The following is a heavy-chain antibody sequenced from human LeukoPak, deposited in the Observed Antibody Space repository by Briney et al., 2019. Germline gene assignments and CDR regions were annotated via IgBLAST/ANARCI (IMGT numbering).Heavy chain of an antibody. D-gene: IGHD6-19*01. CDR2: MNPNSGNT. CDR3: ARGPHTSGWPQQYY. Sequence: ASVKVSCKASGYTFNSFDINWVRQAPGQGLEWMGWMNPNSGNTGYAQKFQGRVTMTRNISITTAYMELSSLTSEDTAVYYCARGPHTSGWPQQYYWGQGPWSPSPQ. CDR1: GYTFNSFD. J-gene: IGHJ4*02. V-gene: IGHV1-8*01.